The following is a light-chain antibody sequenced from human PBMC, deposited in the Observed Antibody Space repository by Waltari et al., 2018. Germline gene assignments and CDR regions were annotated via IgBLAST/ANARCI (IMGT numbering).Light chain of an antibody. CDR2: HAS. Sequence: EIVLTQSPGTLSLSPGERATLSCRASQSISKYLAWYQQKPGQAPRLLIYHASSRAAGIPDRFSGSGSGTDFSLTISRLEPEDFAVYYCQHYESLPVTFGQGTK. CDR1: QSISKY. J-gene: IGKJ1*01. CDR3: QHYESLPVT. V-gene: IGKV3-20*01.